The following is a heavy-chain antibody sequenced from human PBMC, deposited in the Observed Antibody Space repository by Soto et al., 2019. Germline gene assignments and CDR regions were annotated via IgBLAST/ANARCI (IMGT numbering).Heavy chain of an antibody. J-gene: IGHJ4*02. CDR1: GLTFSDHY. CDR3: VSLWSVTGSRDY. D-gene: IGHD1-20*01. V-gene: IGHV3-72*01. Sequence: EVQLVESGGGLVQPGGSLRLSCAVSGLTFSDHYMGWVRQAPGKGLDWVGRIRDRVHRYSTEYAASVKGRFTISRDDSRHSLYLQMNSLKMEDTAVFYCVSLWSVTGSRDYWGRGTLVTVSS. CDR2: IRDRVHRYST.